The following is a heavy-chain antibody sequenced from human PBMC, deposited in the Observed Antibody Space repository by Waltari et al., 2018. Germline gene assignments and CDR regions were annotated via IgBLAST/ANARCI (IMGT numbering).Heavy chain of an antibody. J-gene: IGHJ4*02. V-gene: IGHV3-30-3*01. CDR1: GFPFSSYA. Sequence: QVQLVESGGGVVQPGRSLRLSCAASGFPFSSYAMHWVRRAPGKGLEWVAVISYHGTYEYYADSVKGRFTISRDNSKNTLYLQMNSLRAEDTAVYYCARGGRDDSSGYYWGPFDYWGQGTLVTVSS. CDR3: ARGGRDDSSGYYWGPFDY. D-gene: IGHD3-22*01. CDR2: ISYHGTYE.